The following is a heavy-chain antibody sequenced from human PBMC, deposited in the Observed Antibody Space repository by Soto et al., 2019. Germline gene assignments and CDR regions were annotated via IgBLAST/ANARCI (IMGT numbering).Heavy chain of an antibody. Sequence: QVQLVESGGGVVQPGRSLRLSCAASGFTFSSYGMHWVRQAPGKGLEWVAVMWYDGSNKYYADSVKGRFTISRDNSKNTQYLQMISLRTEDTTVYYCARVERVRWFGECGMDVWGQGTTVTVSS. CDR1: GFTFSSYG. J-gene: IGHJ6*02. CDR2: MWYDGSNK. V-gene: IGHV3-33*01. D-gene: IGHD3-10*01. CDR3: ARVERVRWFGECGMDV.